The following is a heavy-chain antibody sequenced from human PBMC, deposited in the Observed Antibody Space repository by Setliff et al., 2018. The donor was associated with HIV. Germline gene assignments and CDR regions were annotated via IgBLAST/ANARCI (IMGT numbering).Heavy chain of an antibody. CDR3: ARDKLRTYYNFWSGYAPQHNWFDP. J-gene: IGHJ5*02. CDR2: ISAYNGNT. D-gene: IGHD3-3*01. Sequence: GASVKVSCKTSGYTFSDHNIHWVRQAPGQGLEWMGWISAYNGNTNYAQKPQGRVTMTTDTSTSTAYMELRSLRSDDTAVYYCARDKLRTYYNFWSGYAPQHNWFDPWGQGTLVTVSS. V-gene: IGHV1-18*04. CDR1: GYTFSDHN.